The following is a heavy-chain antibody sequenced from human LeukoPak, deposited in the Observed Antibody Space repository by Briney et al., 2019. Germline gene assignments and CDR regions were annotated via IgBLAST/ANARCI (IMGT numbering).Heavy chain of an antibody. CDR3: AKSRGGVVLVAADY. CDR1: GFTFSTFA. J-gene: IGHJ4*02. D-gene: IGHD2-15*01. Sequence: GGSLRLSCAASGFTFSTFAMTWVRQAPGKGLEWVSVISGSGGSTYYADSVKGRFTLSRDNSKNTLYLQMNSLRAEDTAVYYCAKSRGGVVLVAADYWGQGTLVTVS. V-gene: IGHV3-23*01. CDR2: ISGSGGST.